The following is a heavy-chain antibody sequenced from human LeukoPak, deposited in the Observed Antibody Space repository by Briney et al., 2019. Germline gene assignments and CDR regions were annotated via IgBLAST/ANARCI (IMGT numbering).Heavy chain of an antibody. CDR2: IYYTGNT. V-gene: IGHV4-59*01. J-gene: IGHJ4*02. D-gene: IGHD2-15*01. CDR3: ARGRVAYSAHYFDY. Sequence: SETLSLTCTVSGDSIANYFWSWIRQPPGKGLEWIGYIYYTGNTNYKPSLKSRVTISVDTSTNQFSLRLRSVTAADTAVYYCARGRVAYSAHYFDYWGRGTLVTVSS. CDR1: GDSIANYF.